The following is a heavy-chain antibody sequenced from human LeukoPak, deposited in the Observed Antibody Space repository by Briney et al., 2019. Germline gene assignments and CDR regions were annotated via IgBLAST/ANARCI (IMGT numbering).Heavy chain of an antibody. Sequence: SETLSLTCTVSGGSIRSSSYYWVWIRQPPGKGLEWIGSIYYSGTTFYSPSHKSRVTISVDTSRNQFSLNLSSVTAADTAVYYCARRIFGVVKKPIPACWFDPWGQGTLVTVSS. D-gene: IGHD3-3*01. CDR2: IYYSGTT. J-gene: IGHJ5*02. V-gene: IGHV4-39*07. CDR1: GGSIRSSSYY. CDR3: ARRIFGVVKKPIPACWFDP.